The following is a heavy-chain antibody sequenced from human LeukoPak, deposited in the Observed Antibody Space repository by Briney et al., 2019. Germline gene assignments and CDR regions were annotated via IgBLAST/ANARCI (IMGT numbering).Heavy chain of an antibody. D-gene: IGHD3-22*01. CDR1: GFTFSSYS. Sequence: GRSLRLSCAASGFTFSSYSMNWVRQAPGKGLEWVSSISSSSYIYYADSVKGRFTISRDNAKNSLYLQMNSLRAEDTAVYYCARDPQSVYDSSSYYRYFDYWGQGTLVTVSS. CDR3: ARDPQSVYDSSSYYRYFDY. CDR2: ISSSSYI. J-gene: IGHJ4*02. V-gene: IGHV3-21*01.